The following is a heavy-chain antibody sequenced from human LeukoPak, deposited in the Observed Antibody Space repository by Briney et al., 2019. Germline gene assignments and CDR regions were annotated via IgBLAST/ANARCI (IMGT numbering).Heavy chain of an antibody. CDR2: MNPNSGNT. V-gene: IGHV1-8*01. J-gene: IGHJ4*02. CDR3: ARGSRYYFDY. Sequence: ASLKVSCKASGYTTTSYDSNGVRQATGQGLEWMGWMNPNSGNTGYAQKFQGGVTMTRNTSISTAYIELSSLRSEDTAVYYCARGSRYYFDYWGQGTLVTVSS. CDR1: GYTTTSYD.